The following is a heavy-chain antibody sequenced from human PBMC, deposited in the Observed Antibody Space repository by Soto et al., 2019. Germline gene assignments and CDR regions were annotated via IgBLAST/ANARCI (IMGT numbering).Heavy chain of an antibody. J-gene: IGHJ4*02. CDR3: PRYRFSAAWELDY. Sequence: QVQLQESGPGLVKPSGTLSLTCTVFGGSVSSGSDYWAWIRQPPEKGLEWIGSIYYSGSTNYNPSLKSRVTISIDTSKNQFSLKLSSVTAADTALYYCPRYRFSAAWELDYWGQGTLVTVSS. CDR2: IYYSGST. V-gene: IGHV4-61*01. CDR1: GGSVSSGSDY. D-gene: IGHD1-26*01.